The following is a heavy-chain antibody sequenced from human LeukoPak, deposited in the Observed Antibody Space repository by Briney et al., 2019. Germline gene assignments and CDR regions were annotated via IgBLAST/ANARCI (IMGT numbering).Heavy chain of an antibody. CDR1: GFTFNTCA. D-gene: IGHD4-17*01. Sequence: TGGSLRLSCEASGFTFNTCAMSWVRQAPGKGLEWVSSISSSSSYIYYADSVKGRFTISRDNAKNSLYLQMNSLRAEDTAVYYCARDADYGDYYFDYWGQGTLVTVSS. CDR2: ISSSSSYI. J-gene: IGHJ4*02. V-gene: IGHV3-21*01. CDR3: ARDADYGDYYFDY.